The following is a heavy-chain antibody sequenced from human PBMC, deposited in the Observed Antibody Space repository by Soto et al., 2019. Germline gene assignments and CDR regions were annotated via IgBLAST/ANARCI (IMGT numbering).Heavy chain of an antibody. CDR2: IYPGDSDT. J-gene: IGHJ4*02. Sequence: LGESLKISCKGSGYSFTSYCIGWVRQMPGKGLEWMGIIYPGDSDTRYSPSFQGQVTISADKSVSTAYLQWSSLKASDTAMYYCARPLLRYFDWSPVSYWGQGTLVTVSS. CDR1: GYSFTSYC. CDR3: ARPLLRYFDWSPVSY. D-gene: IGHD3-9*01. V-gene: IGHV5-51*01.